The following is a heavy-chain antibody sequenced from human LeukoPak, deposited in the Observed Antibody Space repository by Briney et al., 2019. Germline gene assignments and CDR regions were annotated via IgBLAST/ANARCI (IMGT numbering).Heavy chain of an antibody. D-gene: IGHD3-16*01. CDR1: GYSFTDKY. J-gene: IGHJ5*02. V-gene: IGHV1-2*02. CDR2: INPNSGGT. CDR3: ARDGGIVDDWFDP. Sequence: GASVKVSCKASGYSFTDKYMHWVRQAPGQGLEWMGWINPNSGGTNYAQKFQGRVTMTTDTSISTAYMELRSLRSDDTAVYYCARDGGIVDDWFDPWGQGTLVTVSS.